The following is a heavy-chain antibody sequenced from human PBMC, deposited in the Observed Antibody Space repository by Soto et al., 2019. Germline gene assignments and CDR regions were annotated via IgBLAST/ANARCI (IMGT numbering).Heavy chain of an antibody. V-gene: IGHV4-31*03. CDR1: GGSISSGGHY. J-gene: IGHJ4*02. CDR3: AGVRGSDTSFFDS. Sequence: QVQLQESGPGLVKPSQTLSLTCTVSGGSISSGGHYWSWIRQHPGKGLEWIGYIYYSGNTYYNPSLKSRVTISVDTSKNQFSLKLSSVTAADTAVYSCAGVRGSDTSFFDSWGQGTLVTVSS. D-gene: IGHD2-2*01. CDR2: IYYSGNT.